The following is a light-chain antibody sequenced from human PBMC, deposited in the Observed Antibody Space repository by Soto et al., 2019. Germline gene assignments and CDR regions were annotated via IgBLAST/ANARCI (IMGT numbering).Light chain of an antibody. CDR1: QGIINY. J-gene: IGKJ4*01. Sequence: SSLSASVGARVTITCRASQGIINYLAWYQQKPGKAPRLLIYDASTLQSGVPSRFSGSRSGTEFTLTISSLQPEDFATYYCQQLNGYLALTFGGGTKVDIK. CDR2: DAS. CDR3: QQLNGYLALT. V-gene: IGKV1-9*01.